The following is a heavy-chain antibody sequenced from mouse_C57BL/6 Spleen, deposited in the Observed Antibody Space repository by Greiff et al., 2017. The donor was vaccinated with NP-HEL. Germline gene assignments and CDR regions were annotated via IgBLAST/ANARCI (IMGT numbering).Heavy chain of an antibody. CDR1: GYTFTSYW. CDR2: IHPNSGST. Sequence: QVQLQQPGAELVKPGASVKLSCKASGYTFTSYWMHWVKQRPGQGLEWIGMIHPNSGSTNYNEKFKSKATLTVDKSSSTAYMQLSSLTSEDSAVYYCARYPMGYGSSYEGFAYWGQGTLVTVSA. J-gene: IGHJ3*01. D-gene: IGHD1-1*01. V-gene: IGHV1-64*01. CDR3: ARYPMGYGSSYEGFAY.